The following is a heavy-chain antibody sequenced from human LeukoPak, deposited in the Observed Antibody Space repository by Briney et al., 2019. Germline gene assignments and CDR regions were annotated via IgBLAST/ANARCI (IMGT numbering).Heavy chain of an antibody. CDR1: GYTFTSYE. CDR2: MNPNSGGT. Sequence: ASVKVSCKASGYTFTSYEIYWVRQATGQGLEWMGWMNPNSGGTNYAQKFQGRVTMTRDTSISTAYMELSRLRSDDTAVYYCASLGVAAANDAFDIWGQGTMVTVSS. J-gene: IGHJ3*02. D-gene: IGHD2-2*01. CDR3: ASLGVAAANDAFDI. V-gene: IGHV1-2*02.